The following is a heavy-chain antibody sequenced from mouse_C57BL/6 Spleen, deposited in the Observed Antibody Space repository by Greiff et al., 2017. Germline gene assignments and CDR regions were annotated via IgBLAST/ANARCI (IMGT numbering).Heavy chain of an antibody. D-gene: IGHD1-1*01. CDR3: TKGYYGSSYGYYFDY. Sequence: VQLQQSGTVLARPGASVKMSCKTSGYTFTSYWMHWVKQRPGQGLEWIGAIYPGNSDTSYNQKFKGKAKLTAVTSASTAYMELSSLTNEDSAVYYCTKGYYGSSYGYYFDYWGQGTTLTVSS. CDR2: IYPGNSDT. V-gene: IGHV1-5*01. J-gene: IGHJ2*01. CDR1: GYTFTSYW.